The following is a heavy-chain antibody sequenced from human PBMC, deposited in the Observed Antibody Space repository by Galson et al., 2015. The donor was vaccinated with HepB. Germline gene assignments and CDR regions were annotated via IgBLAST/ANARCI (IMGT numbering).Heavy chain of an antibody. CDR2: IYSDNT. V-gene: IGHV3-66*04. J-gene: IGHJ3*02. Sequence: SLRLSCAASGLTVNSNYMTWVRQAPGKGLEWVSIIYSDNTYYADSVKGRFTISRDNSKNTLYLQMNSLRAEDTALYYCAKRRGGSYYDAFDIWGQGTMVTVSS. CDR1: GLTVNSNY. D-gene: IGHD1-26*01. CDR3: AKRRGGSYYDAFDI.